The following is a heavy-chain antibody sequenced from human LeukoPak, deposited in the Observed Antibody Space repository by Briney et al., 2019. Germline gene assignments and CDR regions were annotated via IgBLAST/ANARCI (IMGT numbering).Heavy chain of an antibody. CDR2: IYHSGSA. V-gene: IGHV4-39*07. J-gene: IGHJ5*02. CDR3: AREPRIAATKWFDP. CDR1: GASISSTSYY. D-gene: IGHD6-6*01. Sequence: SETLSLTCTVSGASISSTSYYWDWIRQPPGKGLEWIGGIYHSGSAYYNPSLKSRVTISVDTSKNQFSLKMTSVTAADTAVYFCAREPRIAATKWFDPWGQGTLVTVSS.